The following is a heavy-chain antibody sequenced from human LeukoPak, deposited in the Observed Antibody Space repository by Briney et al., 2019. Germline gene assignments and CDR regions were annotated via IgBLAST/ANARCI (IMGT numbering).Heavy chain of an antibody. Sequence: GGSLRLSCAASGFTFSSYWMSWVRQAPGKGLEWVASIKQDGSEKYYVDSVEGRFTISRDNAKNSLYLQMNSLRAEDTAVYYCARWANWRERYFDYWGQGTLVTVSS. CDR1: GFTFSSYW. CDR2: IKQDGSEK. D-gene: IGHD1-20*01. J-gene: IGHJ4*02. V-gene: IGHV3-7*01. CDR3: ARWANWRERYFDY.